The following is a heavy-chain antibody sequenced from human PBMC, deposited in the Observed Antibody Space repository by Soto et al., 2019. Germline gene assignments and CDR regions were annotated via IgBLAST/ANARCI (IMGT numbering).Heavy chain of an antibody. CDR1: GFTFSSYA. CDR3: ATSGDYGWFDC. D-gene: IGHD4-17*01. Sequence: GGSLRLSCAASGFTFSSYAMSWVRPAPGKGLAWVSAISGSGGSTYYADSVTGRFTSSRGNSKNALYLQMNSLRAEDTALSYCATSGDYGWFDCWGQGTLIT. CDR2: ISGSGGST. V-gene: IGHV3-23*01. J-gene: IGHJ4*02.